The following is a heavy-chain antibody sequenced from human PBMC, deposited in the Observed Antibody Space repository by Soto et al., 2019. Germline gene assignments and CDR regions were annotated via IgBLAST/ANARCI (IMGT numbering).Heavy chain of an antibody. V-gene: IGHV1-69*13. CDR1: GCTFSSYA. D-gene: IGHD3-22*01. CDR3: ARDVGSGYPLGYFDY. J-gene: IGHJ4*02. CDR2: IIPIFGTA. Sequence: SVKVSCKASGCTFSSYAISWVRQAPGQGLEWMGGIIPIFGTANYAQKFQGRVTITAGESTSTAYMELSSLRSEDTAVYYCARDVGSGYPLGYFDYWGQGTLVTVSS.